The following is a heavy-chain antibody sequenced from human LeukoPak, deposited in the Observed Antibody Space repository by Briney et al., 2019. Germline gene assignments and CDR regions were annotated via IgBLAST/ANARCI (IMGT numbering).Heavy chain of an antibody. CDR1: GFTFSSYA. Sequence: PGGSLRLSCAASGFTFSSYAMSWVRQAPGKGLEWVSGISGSGGSTYYADSVKGRFTISRDNSKNSLYLQMNSLRAEDTAVYYCARGISAAGTRAFDYWGQGTLVTVSS. V-gene: IGHV3-23*01. D-gene: IGHD6-13*01. J-gene: IGHJ4*02. CDR2: ISGSGGST. CDR3: ARGISAAGTRAFDY.